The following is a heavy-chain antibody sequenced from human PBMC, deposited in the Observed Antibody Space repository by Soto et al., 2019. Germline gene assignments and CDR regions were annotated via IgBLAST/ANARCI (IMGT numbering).Heavy chain of an antibody. V-gene: IGHV1-69*13. CDR2: IIPIFGTA. D-gene: IGHD5-18*01. Sequence: SVKVSCRASGGTFSSYAISWVRQAPGQGLEWMGGIIPIFGTANYAQKFQGRVTITADESTSTAYMELSSLRSEDTAVYYCARGRGQLWAPFDYWGQGTLVTVSS. CDR3: ARGRGQLWAPFDY. J-gene: IGHJ4*02. CDR1: GGTFSSYA.